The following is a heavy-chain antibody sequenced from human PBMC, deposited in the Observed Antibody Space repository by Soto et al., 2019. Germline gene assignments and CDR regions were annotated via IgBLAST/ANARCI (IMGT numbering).Heavy chain of an antibody. CDR3: AGLYPYESSGYHLNY. CDR1: GFTFSSYG. J-gene: IGHJ4*02. Sequence: GGSMRLSCAASGFTFSSYGMHWVRQAPGKGLEWVAVIWYDGSNKYYADSVKGRFTISRDNSKNTLYLQMNSLRAADTSVYYCAGLYPYESSGYHLNYWGQGTLVTVSS. V-gene: IGHV3-33*01. D-gene: IGHD3-22*01. CDR2: IWYDGSNK.